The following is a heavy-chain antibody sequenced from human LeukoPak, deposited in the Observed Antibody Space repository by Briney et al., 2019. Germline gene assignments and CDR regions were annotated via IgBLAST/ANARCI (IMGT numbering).Heavy chain of an antibody. D-gene: IGHD3-10*01. V-gene: IGHV3-21*01. CDR3: AREATGFGELFLYDY. CDR2: ISSSSSYI. J-gene: IGHJ4*02. CDR1: GFTFSSYS. Sequence: PGGSLRPSCAASGFTFSSYSMNWVRQAPGKGLEWVSSISSSSSYIYYADSVKGRFTISRDNAKNSLYLQMNSLRAEDTAVYYCAREATGFGELFLYDYWGQGTLVTVSS.